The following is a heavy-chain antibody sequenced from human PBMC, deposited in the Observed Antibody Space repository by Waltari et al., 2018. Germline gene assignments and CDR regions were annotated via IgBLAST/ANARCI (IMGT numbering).Heavy chain of an antibody. CDR2: INDGNGNT. D-gene: IGHD7-27*01. Sequence: QVQLVQSGAEVKKPGASVKVSCKASGYTFTSYAMHCVLQAPGQRLEWMGWINDGNGNTKYSQEFQGRVTITRDTSASTAYMELSSLRSEDMAVYYCARSFKKAGEAFDIWGQGTMVTVSS. CDR1: GYTFTSYA. V-gene: IGHV1-3*03. J-gene: IGHJ3*02. CDR3: ARSFKKAGEAFDI.